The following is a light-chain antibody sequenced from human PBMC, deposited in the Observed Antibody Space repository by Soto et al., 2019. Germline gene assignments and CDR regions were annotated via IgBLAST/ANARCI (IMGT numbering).Light chain of an antibody. J-gene: IGLJ2*01. CDR1: NSDVGGYDY. CDR3: SSYTSSSPLEV. Sequence: QSALTQPASVSGSPGQSITISCTGTNSDVGGYDYVSWYQQHPGKSPKLMIYDVSNRPSGVSNRFSGSKSGNTASLTISGLQAEDEADYYCSSYTSSSPLEVFGGGTQLTVL. CDR2: DVS. V-gene: IGLV2-14*03.